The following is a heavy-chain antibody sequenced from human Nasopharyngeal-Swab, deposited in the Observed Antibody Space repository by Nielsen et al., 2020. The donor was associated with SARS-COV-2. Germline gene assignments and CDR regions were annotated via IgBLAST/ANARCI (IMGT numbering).Heavy chain of an antibody. CDR2: ISFDGNDA. CDR1: GFRFRTYG. J-gene: IGHJ5*02. CDR3: ARPLSRDSTWTTEANWFDP. D-gene: IGHD6-13*01. V-gene: IGHV3-33*08. Sequence: GGSLRLSCAASGFRFRTYGIHWVRQAPGKGLEWVAFISFDGNDAYYGDSVKGRFTISRDNSENTVYLQMNSLRAEDTALYHCARPLSRDSTWTTEANWFDPWGQGTLVTVSS.